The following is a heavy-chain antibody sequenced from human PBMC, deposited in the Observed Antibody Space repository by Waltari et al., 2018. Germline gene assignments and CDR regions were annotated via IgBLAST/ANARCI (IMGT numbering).Heavy chain of an antibody. CDR2: INHSGST. Sequence: QVQLQQWGAGLLKPSETLSLTCAVYGGSFSGYYWSWIRQPPGQGLEWIGEINHSGSTNYNPSLKSRVTISVDTSKNQCSLKLSSVTAADTAVYYCARRYYDYVWGSYHYYFDYWGQGTLVTVSS. V-gene: IGHV4-34*01. D-gene: IGHD3-16*02. CDR1: GGSFSGYY. CDR3: ARRYYDYVWGSYHYYFDY. J-gene: IGHJ4*02.